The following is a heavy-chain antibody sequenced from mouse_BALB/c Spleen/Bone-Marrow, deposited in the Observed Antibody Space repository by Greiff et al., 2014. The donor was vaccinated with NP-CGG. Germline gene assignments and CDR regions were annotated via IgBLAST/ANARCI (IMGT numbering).Heavy chain of an antibody. D-gene: IGHD2-1*01. V-gene: IGHV1-9*01. CDR1: GYTFRSHW. CDR3: ARGGNFLWYFDV. CDR2: ILPGSGST. Sequence: QVQLQQSGAELMKPGASVKISCKATGYTFRSHWIEWVKQRPGHGLGWIGEILPGSGSTYYNEKFKGKATFTADTSSNTAYMQLSSLTSEDSAVYYCARGGNFLWYFDVWGAGTTVTVSS. J-gene: IGHJ1*01.